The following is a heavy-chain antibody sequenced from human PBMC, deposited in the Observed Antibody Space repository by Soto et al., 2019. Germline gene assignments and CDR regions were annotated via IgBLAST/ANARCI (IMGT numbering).Heavy chain of an antibody. CDR3: ARDARGDEAPMDY. D-gene: IGHD3-10*01. Sequence: GTSVKVSCKASGYTFTGYYMHWVRQAPGQGLEWMGWINPNSGGTNYAQKFQGWVTMTRYTSISTAYMELSRLRSDDTAVYYCARDARGDEAPMDYWGQGTLVTVSS. V-gene: IGHV1-2*04. CDR2: INPNSGGT. CDR1: GYTFTGYY. J-gene: IGHJ4*02.